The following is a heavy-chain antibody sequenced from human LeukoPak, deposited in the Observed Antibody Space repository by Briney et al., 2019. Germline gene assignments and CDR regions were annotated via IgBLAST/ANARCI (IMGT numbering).Heavy chain of an antibody. V-gene: IGHV3-9*01. CDR1: GFTFDDYA. CDR2: ISWNSGSI. Sequence: GGSLRLSCAASGFTFDDYAMHWVRQAPGKGLEWVSGISWNSGSIGYADSVKGRFTISRDNAKNSLYLQMNSLRAEDTALYYCALVPAAIRGYYYYGMDVWGPGTTVTVSS. D-gene: IGHD2-2*02. J-gene: IGHJ6*02. CDR3: ALVPAAIRGYYYYGMDV.